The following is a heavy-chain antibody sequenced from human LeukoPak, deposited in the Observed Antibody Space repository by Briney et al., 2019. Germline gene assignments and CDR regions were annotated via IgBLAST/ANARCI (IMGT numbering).Heavy chain of an antibody. CDR2: ISAYNGNT. CDR3: ARAYSYGTLTLDY. D-gene: IGHD5-18*01. V-gene: IGHV1-18*01. J-gene: IGHJ4*02. CDR1: GYTFTSYG. Sequence: ASVKFSCKASGYTFTSYGISWVRQAPGQGLEWMGWISAYNGNTNYAQKLQGRVTMTTDASTSTAYKELRSLRSDDTAVYYCARAYSYGTLTLDYWGQGTLVTVSS.